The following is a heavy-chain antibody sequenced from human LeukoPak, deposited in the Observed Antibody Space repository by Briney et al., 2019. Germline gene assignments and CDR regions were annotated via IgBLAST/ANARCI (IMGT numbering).Heavy chain of an antibody. Sequence: ASVKVSCKASGYTFTGYYMHWVRQAPGQGLEWMGWINPNSGGTNYAQKFQGRVTMTRDTSISTAYMELSRLRSDDTAVYYCARDREWFGESLPFDYWGQGTLVTVSS. CDR1: GYTFTGYY. D-gene: IGHD3-10*01. J-gene: IGHJ4*02. CDR3: ARDREWFGESLPFDY. V-gene: IGHV1-2*02. CDR2: INPNSGGT.